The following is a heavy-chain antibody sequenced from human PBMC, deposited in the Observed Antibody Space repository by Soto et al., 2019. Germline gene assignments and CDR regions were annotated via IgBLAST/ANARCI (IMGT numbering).Heavy chain of an antibody. CDR3: ARVHYYDSSGYYSRQFDY. CDR1: GGSISSSNW. V-gene: IGHV4-4*02. D-gene: IGHD3-22*01. Sequence: QVQLQESGPGLVKPSGTLSLTCAVSGGSISSSNWWSWVRQPPGKGLEGIGEIYHSGSTNYNPSLKSRVAISVDKSKNQFSLKLSSVTAADTAVYYCARVHYYDSSGYYSRQFDYWGQGTLVTVSS. J-gene: IGHJ4*02. CDR2: IYHSGST.